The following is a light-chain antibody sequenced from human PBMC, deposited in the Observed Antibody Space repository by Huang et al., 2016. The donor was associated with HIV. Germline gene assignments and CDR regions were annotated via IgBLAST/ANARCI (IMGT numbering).Light chain of an antibody. J-gene: IGKJ1*01. V-gene: IGKV3-15*01. CDR1: QSVGSN. CDR3: QQYSDRPPWT. Sequence: IVMTQSPATLSVSPGEGATLSCRASQSVGSNLAWYHQSPGQAPRLLIYGASTRATGVPVRFSGRGSGTDFTLTISGPQSEDSAVYYCQQYSDRPPWTFGQGTKVE. CDR2: GAS.